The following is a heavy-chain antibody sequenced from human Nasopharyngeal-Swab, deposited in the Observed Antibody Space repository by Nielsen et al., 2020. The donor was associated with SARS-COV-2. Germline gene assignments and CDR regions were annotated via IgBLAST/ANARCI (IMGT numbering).Heavy chain of an antibody. CDR1: GYTFTSYY. Sequence: ASVKVSCKASGYTFTSYYMHWVRQAPGQGLEWMGIINPSGGSTSYAQKFQGRVTMTRDTSTSTVYMELSSLRSEDTAVYYCARSITMVRGSPPDYYGMDVWGQGTTVTVSS. D-gene: IGHD3-10*01. V-gene: IGHV1-46*01. CDR2: INPSGGST. CDR3: ARSITMVRGSPPDYYGMDV. J-gene: IGHJ6*02.